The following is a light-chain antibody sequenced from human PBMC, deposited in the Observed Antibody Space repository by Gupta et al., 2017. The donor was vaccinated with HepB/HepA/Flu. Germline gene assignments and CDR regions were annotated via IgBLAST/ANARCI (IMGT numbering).Light chain of an antibody. V-gene: IGLV2-23*02. CDR3: CSYAGSSTFVV. J-gene: IGLJ2*01. CDR1: SSDVGSYNL. CDR2: EVS. Sequence: QSALTQPASVSRSPGPPTTISCPGTSSDVGSYNLVSWYQQHPGKAPKLMIYEVSKRPSGVSNRFSGSKSGNTASLTISGLQAEDEADYYCCSYAGSSTFVVFGGGTKLTVL.